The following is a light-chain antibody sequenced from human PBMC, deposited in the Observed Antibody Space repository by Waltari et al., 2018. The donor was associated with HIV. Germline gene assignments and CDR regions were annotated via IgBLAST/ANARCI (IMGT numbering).Light chain of an antibody. J-gene: IGLJ3*02. CDR1: RSNIGINT. CDR3: ATWDDALSGPV. CDR2: SNN. Sequence: QSVLTQPPSASGTPGQRVIISCSGNRSNIGINTVNWYQQFSGAAPTLLIYSNNQRPSAVPDRLSGSKSGSAASLAISGLKSEDEADYHCATWDDALSGPVFGAGTKLTV. V-gene: IGLV1-44*01.